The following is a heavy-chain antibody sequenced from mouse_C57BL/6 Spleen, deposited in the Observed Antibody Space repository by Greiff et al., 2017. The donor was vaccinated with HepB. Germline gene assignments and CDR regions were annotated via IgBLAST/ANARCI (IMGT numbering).Heavy chain of an antibody. CDR1: GFTFSSYG. J-gene: IGHJ2*01. Sequence: EVHLVESGGDLVKPGGSLKLSCAASGFTFSSYGMSWVRQTPDKRLEWVATISSGGSYTYYPDSVKGRFTISRDNAKNTLYLQMSSLKSEDTAMYYCARHGGGSLYYFDYWGQGTTLTVSS. CDR2: ISSGGSYT. D-gene: IGHD6-2*01. V-gene: IGHV5-6*01. CDR3: ARHGGGSLYYFDY.